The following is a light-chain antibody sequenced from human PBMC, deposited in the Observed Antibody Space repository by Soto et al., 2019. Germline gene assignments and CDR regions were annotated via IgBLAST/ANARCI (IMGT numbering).Light chain of an antibody. CDR2: AAS. J-gene: IGKJ5*01. Sequence: DIQMTPSPSSLSASVVDRVTITCRASQGISTYLNWYQQKPGKAPKLLIYAASSLQSGVPSRFSGSGSETDFTLTISSLQPEDFAIYYCQQTYTTPEITFGQGTRLEIK. V-gene: IGKV1-39*01. CDR3: QQTYTTPEIT. CDR1: QGISTY.